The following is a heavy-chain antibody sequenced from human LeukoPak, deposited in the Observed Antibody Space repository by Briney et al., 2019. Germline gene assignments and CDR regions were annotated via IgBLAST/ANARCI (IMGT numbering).Heavy chain of an antibody. Sequence: SQTLSLTCAISGDSVSSNIATWNWIRQSPSGGLEWLGRTYYRTKWNNDYALSVRSRLTINPDTSKNQLSLQLNSVTPEDTAVYYCARAAYYDTSGYSYGIDYWGHGTLVTVSS. D-gene: IGHD3-22*01. V-gene: IGHV6-1*01. CDR3: ARAAYYDTSGYSYGIDY. CDR1: GDSVSSNIAT. J-gene: IGHJ4*01. CDR2: TYYRTKWNN.